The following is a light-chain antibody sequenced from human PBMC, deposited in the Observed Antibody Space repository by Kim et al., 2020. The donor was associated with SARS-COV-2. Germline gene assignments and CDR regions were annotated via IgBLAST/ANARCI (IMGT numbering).Light chain of an antibody. CDR3: CSCAGSSTLV. J-gene: IGLJ2*01. CDR1: SSDVGSYNL. CDR2: EVS. V-gene: IGLV2-23*02. Sequence: QSALTQPASVSGSPGQSITISCTGTSSDVGSYNLVSWYQQHPGKAPKLMIYEVSKRPSGVSNRFSGSKSGNTASLTISGLQAEDEADCYCCSCAGSSTLVFGGGTQLTVL.